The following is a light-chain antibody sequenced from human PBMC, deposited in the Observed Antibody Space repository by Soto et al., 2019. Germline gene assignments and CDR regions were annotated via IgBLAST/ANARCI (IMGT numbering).Light chain of an antibody. Sequence: VLTQSPDTLSLSPGERATLSCRASQSVSSSYLAWYQQKPGQAPRLLIYGASSRATGIPDRFSGSGSGTDFTLTISRLEPEDFAVYYCQQYGSSLITFGQGTRLEIK. CDR3: QQYGSSLIT. CDR2: GAS. CDR1: QSVSSSY. J-gene: IGKJ5*01. V-gene: IGKV3-20*01.